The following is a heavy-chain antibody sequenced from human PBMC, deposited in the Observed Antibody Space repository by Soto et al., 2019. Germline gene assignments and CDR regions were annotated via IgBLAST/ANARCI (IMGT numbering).Heavy chain of an antibody. V-gene: IGHV4-59*08. CDR3: ARRWGFTFDY. D-gene: IGHD1-26*01. CDR2: IYYSGRT. J-gene: IGHJ4*02. CDR1: GGSISSYY. Sequence: QVQLQESGPGLVKPSETLSLTCTVSGGSISSYYWSWIRQPPGKGLEWIGYIYYSGRTNYNPSLKSRVTISVDTSKNQFSQKLSTVTAADTGVYYCARRWGFTFDYWGQGTLVTVSS.